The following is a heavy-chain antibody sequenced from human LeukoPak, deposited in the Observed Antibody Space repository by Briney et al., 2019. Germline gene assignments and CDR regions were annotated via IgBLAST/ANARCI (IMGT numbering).Heavy chain of an antibody. CDR2: IYYSGST. Sequence: SETLSLTCTVSGGSISSYYWSWIRQSPGKGLEWIGYIYYSGSTSYNPSLKSRVTISVDTSKNQFSLKLSSVTAADTAVYYCARIENHWFDPWGQGTLVTVSS. CDR1: GGSISSYY. V-gene: IGHV4-59*01. J-gene: IGHJ5*02. CDR3: ARIENHWFDP.